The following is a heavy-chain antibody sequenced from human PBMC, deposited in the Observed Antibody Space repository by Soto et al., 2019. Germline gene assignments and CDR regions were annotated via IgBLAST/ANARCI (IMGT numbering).Heavy chain of an antibody. J-gene: IGHJ4*02. CDR2: ISSGSSDT. Sequence: PGGSLGLSWEASGFTFSRASMNWGRQVPGKGLEWVASISSGSSDTWYADSVKGRFIISRDTAQNSLFLQMNTLRPEDTAMYYCARVAYWGPGTQVNVSS. V-gene: IGHV3-21*01. CDR1: GFTFSRAS. CDR3: ARVAY.